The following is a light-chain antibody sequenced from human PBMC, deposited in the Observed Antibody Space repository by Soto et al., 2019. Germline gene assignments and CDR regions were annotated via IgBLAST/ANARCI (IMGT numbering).Light chain of an antibody. V-gene: IGLV2-11*01. CDR2: DVS. Sequence: QSALTQPRSVSGSPGQSVTISCTGTSDDVGGYNYVSWYQQEPGKAPKLMIYDVSKRPSGVPDRFSGSESGNTASLTVSGLQAEDEADYYCCSYAGSYTFVLFGGGTKLTVL. CDR3: CSYAGSYTFVL. CDR1: SDDVGGYNY. J-gene: IGLJ2*01.